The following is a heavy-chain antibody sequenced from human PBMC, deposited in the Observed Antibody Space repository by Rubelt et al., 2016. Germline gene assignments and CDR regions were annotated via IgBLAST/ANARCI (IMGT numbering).Heavy chain of an antibody. CDR1: GYTFTSYA. Sequence: QVQLVQSGAEVKKPGASVKVSCKASGYTFTSYAMHWVRQAPGQRLEWMGWIKSGHGNTKYSQKLQGRVTITRDSSASTSYMGLSSLRSEDTAVYYCARSKDTAMVTDADWYFDLWGRGTLVTVSS. D-gene: IGHD5-18*01. V-gene: IGHV1-3*01. CDR3: ARSKDTAMVTDADWYFDL. CDR2: IKSGHGNT. J-gene: IGHJ2*01.